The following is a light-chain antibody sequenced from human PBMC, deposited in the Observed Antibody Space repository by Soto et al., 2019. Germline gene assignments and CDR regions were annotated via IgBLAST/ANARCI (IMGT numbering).Light chain of an antibody. CDR3: VLYMSSGAWV. J-gene: IGLJ3*02. CDR1: SGSVSTSNY. CDR2: NTN. Sequence: QTVVTQEPSFSVSPGRTVTLTCGLTSGSVSTSNYPSWYQQTPGQAPRTLIYNTNTRSSGVPDRFSGPILGNKAALTITGAQADDECDYYCVLYMSSGAWVFGGGTKLTVL. V-gene: IGLV8-61*01.